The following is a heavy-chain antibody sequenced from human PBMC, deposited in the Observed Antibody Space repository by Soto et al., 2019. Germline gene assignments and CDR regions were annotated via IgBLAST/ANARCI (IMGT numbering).Heavy chain of an antibody. CDR1: GFTFSSYG. D-gene: IGHD3-10*01. CDR3: AKIARFGELFPYYFDY. Sequence: HPGGSLRLSCAASGFTFSSYGMHWVRQAPGKGLEWVAVISYDGSNKYYADSVKGRFTISRDNSKNKLYLQMNSLRAEDTDVYYCAKIARFGELFPYYFDYWGQGTLVTVSS. CDR2: ISYDGSNK. V-gene: IGHV3-30*18. J-gene: IGHJ4*02.